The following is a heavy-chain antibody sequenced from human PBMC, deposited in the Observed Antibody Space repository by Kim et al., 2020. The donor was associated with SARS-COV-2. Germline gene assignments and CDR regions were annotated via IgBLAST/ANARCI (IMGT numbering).Heavy chain of an antibody. CDR1: GYTFRSYA. D-gene: IGHD2-15*01. CDR2: INTNTGDA. J-gene: IGHJ5*02. V-gene: IGHV7-4-1*02. CDR3: ARDIGYCSGGACYSSYFDP. Sequence: ASVKVSCKASGYTFRSYAMNWVRQAPGQGLEWMGWINTNTGDAGYAQDLTGRFVFSLDTSVSTAYLQISSLKAEDTAVYYCARDIGYCSGGACYSSYFDPCGQGTLVTVSS.